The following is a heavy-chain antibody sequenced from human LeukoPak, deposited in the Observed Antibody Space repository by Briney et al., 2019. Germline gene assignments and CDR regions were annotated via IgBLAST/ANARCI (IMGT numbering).Heavy chain of an antibody. Sequence: ASVKVSCKASGYTFTGYYMHWVRQAPGQGLEWMGWINANSGGTNYAQKFQGRVTITADKSTSTAYMELSSLRSEDAAVYYCARVFVVGNQDHYYGMDVWGQGTTVTVSS. CDR3: ARVFVVGNQDHYYGMDV. J-gene: IGHJ6*02. D-gene: IGHD2-15*01. CDR2: INANSGGT. V-gene: IGHV1-2*02. CDR1: GYTFTGYY.